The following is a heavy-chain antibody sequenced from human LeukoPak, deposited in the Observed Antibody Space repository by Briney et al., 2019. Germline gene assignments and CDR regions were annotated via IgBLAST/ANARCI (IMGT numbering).Heavy chain of an antibody. Sequence: PGGSLRLSCAASGFTISNYWMHWVRQAPGKGLEWVSGIGAGGTFTYYADSVKGRFTISRDNSRNTLYLQMNSLRADDTAVYYCAKDGQVGSPFDYWGQGTLVTVSS. CDR1: GFTISNYW. CDR2: IGAGGTFT. D-gene: IGHD4-23*01. J-gene: IGHJ4*02. CDR3: AKDGQVGSPFDY. V-gene: IGHV3-23*01.